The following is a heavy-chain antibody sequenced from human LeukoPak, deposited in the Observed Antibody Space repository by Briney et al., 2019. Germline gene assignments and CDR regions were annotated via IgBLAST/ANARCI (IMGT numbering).Heavy chain of an antibody. Sequence: GGSLRLSCAASGFTFSTCWMSWVRQAPGKGLEWVAIIKGDGSEKAYVDSVKGRFSISRDNAENSLYLQMSSRRAEDTAVYYCAKDWGYGEAGIDFWGQGTLVTVSS. CDR2: IKGDGSEK. J-gene: IGHJ4*02. CDR1: GFTFSTCW. CDR3: AKDWGYGEAGIDF. V-gene: IGHV3-7*04. D-gene: IGHD6-13*01.